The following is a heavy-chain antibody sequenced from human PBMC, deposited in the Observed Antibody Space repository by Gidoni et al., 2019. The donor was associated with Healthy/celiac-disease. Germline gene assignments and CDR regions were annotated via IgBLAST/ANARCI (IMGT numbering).Heavy chain of an antibody. CDR2: ISWNSGSI. V-gene: IGHV3-9*01. CDR1: GFTFAVYA. CDR3: AKGGARFDSYYYGMDV. J-gene: IGHJ6*02. Sequence: EVQLVESGGGLVQPGWSLRFSCAASGFTFAVYAMHWLRQAPGKGLEWVSGISWNSGSIGYADSVKGRFTISRDNAKNSLYLQMNSLRAEDTALYYCAKGGARFDSYYYGMDVWGQGTTVTVSS. D-gene: IGHD3-16*01.